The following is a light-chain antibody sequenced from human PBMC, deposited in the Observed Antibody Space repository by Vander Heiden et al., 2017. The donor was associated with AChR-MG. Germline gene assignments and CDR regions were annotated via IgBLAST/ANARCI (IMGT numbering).Light chain of an antibody. Sequence: EIVITQSPATLSVSPGERATLSCRASQSVSRNLAWYQQKPGQAPRLLISGASTRATGIPARFSGSGSGTEFTLTISSLQSEDFAVYYCQQYNNWPPYTFGQGTKLEI. V-gene: IGKV3-15*01. CDR1: QSVSRN. CDR3: QQYNNWPPYT. CDR2: GAS. J-gene: IGKJ2*01.